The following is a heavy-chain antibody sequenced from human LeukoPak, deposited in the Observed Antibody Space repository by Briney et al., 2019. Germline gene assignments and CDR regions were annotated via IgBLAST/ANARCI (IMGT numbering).Heavy chain of an antibody. CDR3: AKDKFSVAVVADRLKWFDP. Sequence: QSGGSLRLSCAASGFTFSSYEMNWVRQAPGKGLEWVSYISSSGSTTYYADSVKGRFTISRDNSKNTLYLQMNSLRADDTAVYYCAKDKFSVAVVADRLKWFDPWGQGALVTVSS. CDR2: ISSSGSTT. V-gene: IGHV3-48*03. J-gene: IGHJ5*02. D-gene: IGHD2-15*01. CDR1: GFTFSSYE.